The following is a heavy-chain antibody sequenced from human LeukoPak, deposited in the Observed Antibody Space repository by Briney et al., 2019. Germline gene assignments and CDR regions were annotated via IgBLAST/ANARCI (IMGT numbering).Heavy chain of an antibody. CDR2: TYNGGST. Sequence: PSETLSLTCTVSGGSVSSSIYHWFWIRQPPGKGLEWIGFTYNGGSTYYNPSLKSRVTISVDMAKNQFSLKVMSVTAADTAVYYCVKGHGGYWGQGTLVTVSS. J-gene: IGHJ4*02. V-gene: IGHV4-61*01. CDR1: GGSVSSSIYH. CDR3: VKGHGGY.